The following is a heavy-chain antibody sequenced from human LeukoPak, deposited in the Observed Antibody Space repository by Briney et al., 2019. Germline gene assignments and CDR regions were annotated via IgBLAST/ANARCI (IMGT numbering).Heavy chain of an antibody. Sequence: PGGSLRLSCAASGFTFSSYSVNWVRQAPGKGLEWVSYISSSSSTIYYADSVKGRFTISRDNAKNSLYLRMNSLRAEDTAVYYCARDRGPSHYWGQGTLVTVSS. CDR1: GFTFSSYS. CDR3: ARDRGPSHY. V-gene: IGHV3-48*04. J-gene: IGHJ4*02. CDR2: ISSSSSTI.